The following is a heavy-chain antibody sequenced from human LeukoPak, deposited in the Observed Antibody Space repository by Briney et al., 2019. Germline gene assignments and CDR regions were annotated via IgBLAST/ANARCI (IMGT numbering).Heavy chain of an antibody. V-gene: IGHV3-21*01. D-gene: IGHD6-13*01. CDR3: ARERGTGIGSCPLEY. Sequence: PGGSLRLSCAASGFTFSSYPMHWVRQAPGKGLEWVSSISSSSSYIYYADSVKGRFTISRDNAKNSLYLQMNSLRTEDTAVYYCARERGTGIGSCPLEYWGQGTLVTVSS. J-gene: IGHJ4*02. CDR2: ISSSSSYI. CDR1: GFTFSSYP.